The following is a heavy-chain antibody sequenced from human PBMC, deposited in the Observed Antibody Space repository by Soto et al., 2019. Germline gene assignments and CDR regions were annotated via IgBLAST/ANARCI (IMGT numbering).Heavy chain of an antibody. CDR3: ARTNTAMVTGWFDP. Sequence: SVKVYCKASGDTFSSYVISWVRQEKGQGLEWMGGIIPIFGTANYAQKFQGRVTITADESTSTAYMELSSLRSEDTAVYYCARTNTAMVTGWFDPWGQGTLVTVSS. V-gene: IGHV1-69*13. D-gene: IGHD5-18*01. CDR2: IIPIFGTA. J-gene: IGHJ5*02. CDR1: GDTFSSYV.